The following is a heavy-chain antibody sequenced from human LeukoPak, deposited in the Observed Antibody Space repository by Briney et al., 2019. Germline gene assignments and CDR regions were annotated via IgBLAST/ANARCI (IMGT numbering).Heavy chain of an antibody. CDR3: AKEHSMNSYGYEVDSDYFDY. Sequence: PGGSLRLSCAASGFTFSSYGMHWVRQAPGEGLEWVAFIRYDGSNKYYADSVKGRFTISRDNSKNTLYLQMNSLRAEDTAVYYCAKEHSMNSYGYEVDSDYFDYWGQGTLVTVSS. J-gene: IGHJ4*02. V-gene: IGHV3-30*02. D-gene: IGHD5-18*01. CDR2: IRYDGSNK. CDR1: GFTFSSYG.